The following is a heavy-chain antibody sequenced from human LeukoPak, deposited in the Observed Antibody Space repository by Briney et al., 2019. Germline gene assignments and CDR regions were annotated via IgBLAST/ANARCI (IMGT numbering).Heavy chain of an antibody. CDR3: ARGGEYSGSYYDWFDP. D-gene: IGHD1-26*01. J-gene: IGHJ5*02. Sequence: ASVKVSCXASGYTFTSYDINWVRQANGQGLEWMGWMNPNSGNTGYAQKFQGRVTITRNTSISTAYMELGSLRSEDTAVYYCARGGEYSGSYYDWFDPWGQGTLVTVSS. CDR1: GYTFTSYD. CDR2: MNPNSGNT. V-gene: IGHV1-8*03.